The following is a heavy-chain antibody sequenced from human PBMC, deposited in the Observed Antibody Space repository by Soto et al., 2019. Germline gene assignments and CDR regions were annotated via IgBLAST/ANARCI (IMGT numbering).Heavy chain of an antibody. V-gene: IGHV5-51*01. J-gene: IGHJ6*02. CDR3: ARDPYYDSSGYLASNGMDV. Sequence: GESLKISCKGSGYSFTSYWIGWVRQMPGKGLEWMGIIYPGDSDTRYSPSFQGQVTISADKSISTAYLQWSSLKASDTAIYYCARDPYYDSSGYLASNGMDVWGQGTTVTVSS. CDR1: GYSFTSYW. CDR2: IYPGDSDT. D-gene: IGHD3-22*01.